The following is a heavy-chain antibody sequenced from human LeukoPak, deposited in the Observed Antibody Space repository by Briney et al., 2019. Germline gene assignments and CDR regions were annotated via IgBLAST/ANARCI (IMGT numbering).Heavy chain of an antibody. CDR3: ANERGYYSQAEQYFQH. V-gene: IGHV3-23*01. J-gene: IGHJ1*01. Sequence: GGSLRLSCAASGFTFSCYAMSWVRQAPGKGLEWVSAISGSGGSTYYADSVKGRFTISRDNSKNTLYLQMDSLRAEDTAVYYCANERGYYSQAEQYFQHWGQGTLVTVSS. D-gene: IGHD3-3*01. CDR2: ISGSGGST. CDR1: GFTFSCYA.